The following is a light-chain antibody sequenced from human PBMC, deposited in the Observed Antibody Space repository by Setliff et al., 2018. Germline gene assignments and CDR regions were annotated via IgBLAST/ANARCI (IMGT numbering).Light chain of an antibody. V-gene: IGLV2-23*02. J-gene: IGLJ1*01. CDR3: CSYAGISTFGPYV. Sequence: QSALTQPASVSGSPGQSITISCTGTSSDVGVYNYVSWYQQHTGKAPKLIIYDVSKRPSGVSNRFSGSKSGNTASLTISGLQAEDEADYYCCSYAGISTFGPYVFGTGTKVTVL. CDR1: SSDVGVYNY. CDR2: DVS.